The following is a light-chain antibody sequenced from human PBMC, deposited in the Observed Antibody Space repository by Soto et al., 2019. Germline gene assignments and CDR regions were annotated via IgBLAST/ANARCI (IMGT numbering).Light chain of an antibody. J-gene: IGKJ1*01. V-gene: IGKV3-20*01. Sequence: EIVLTQSPGTLSLSPGDRATLSCSASQSVNSNFLARYQQKPGQAPRLLIYGASSRATGIPDTFSGSGSGTDFTLTISRLEPGDFAVYYCQQYGTSPWTFGQGTKVEIK. CDR3: QQYGTSPWT. CDR1: QSVNSNF. CDR2: GAS.